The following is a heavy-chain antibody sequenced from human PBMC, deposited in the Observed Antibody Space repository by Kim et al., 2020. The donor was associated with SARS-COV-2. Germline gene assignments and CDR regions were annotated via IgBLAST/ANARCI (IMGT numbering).Heavy chain of an antibody. CDR1: GLIFRDAW. CDR3: TTGLGWYEEIDS. CDR2: IKSQRDGGTT. J-gene: IGHJ4*02. V-gene: IGHV3-15*01. Sequence: GGSLRLSCGGSGLIFRDAWMYWVRQGPGKGLEWLGRIKSQRDGGTTEFAAPARGRFSISRDDSKSRVYLQMNSLKTEDTAVYYCTTGLGWYEEIDSWGPGTLVTVSS. D-gene: IGHD6-19*01.